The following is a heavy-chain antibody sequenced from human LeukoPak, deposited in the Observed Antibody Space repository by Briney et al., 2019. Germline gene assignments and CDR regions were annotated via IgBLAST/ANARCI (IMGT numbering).Heavy chain of an antibody. CDR1: VFTFDDYA. J-gene: IGHJ6*03. CDR2: ITWNSDNI. Sequence: GGSLRLACAASVFTFDDYAMHWVRQAPGKGLEWVSGITWNSDNIEYADSVKGRFTISRDNAKNSLYLQMNSLRAEDMALYYCAKGGGGRLIYYYYMDVWGKGTTVTVSS. D-gene: IGHD3-16*01. CDR3: AKGGGGRLIYYYYMDV. V-gene: IGHV3-9*03.